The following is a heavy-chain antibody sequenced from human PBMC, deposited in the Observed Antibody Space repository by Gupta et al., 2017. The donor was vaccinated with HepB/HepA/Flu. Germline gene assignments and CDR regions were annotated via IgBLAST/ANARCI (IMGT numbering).Heavy chain of an antibody. CDR1: AGSFSDYS. V-gene: IGHV4-34*01. Sequence: QVQVYQWGAGLVKPLATLSLICAVYAGSFSDYSWNCIRQPPGQGLEWIGEINHSGSINYNPSLKSRLTISVDTSKRQVSLKLRSVTAADTAVYYCARGGLKGSWGQGTLVTVSP. J-gene: IGHJ5*02. D-gene: IGHD4/OR15-4a*01. CDR2: INHSGSI. CDR3: ARGGLKGS.